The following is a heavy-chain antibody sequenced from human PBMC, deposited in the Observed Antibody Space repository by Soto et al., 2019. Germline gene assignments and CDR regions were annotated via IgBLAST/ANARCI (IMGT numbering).Heavy chain of an antibody. CDR2: IYSGGST. V-gene: IGHV3-53*04. CDR1: GFTVSSNY. Sequence: EVQLVESGGGLVQPGGSLRLSCAASGFTVSSNYMSWVRQAPGKGLEWVSVIYSGGSTYYADSLKGRFTISRHNSKNTLYLQMNSLRAEDTAVYYWARTLAATGVGNWFDPWGQGTLVTVSS. D-gene: IGHD6-13*01. CDR3: ARTLAATGVGNWFDP. J-gene: IGHJ5*02.